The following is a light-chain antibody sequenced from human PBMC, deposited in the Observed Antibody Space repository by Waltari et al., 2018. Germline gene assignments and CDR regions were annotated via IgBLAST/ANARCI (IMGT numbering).Light chain of an antibody. J-gene: IGKJ1*01. Sequence: DIQMTQSPSSLSASVGATHTITCRPSQNIVTFLNSYQQKPGKPPALLLFYASNLQSGVPSRFSGRGSGTDFTLTISSLQPEDFATYVCQQAYSFPWTFGQGTRVEVK. CDR1: QNIVTF. V-gene: IGKV1-39*01. CDR3: QQAYSFPWT. CDR2: YAS.